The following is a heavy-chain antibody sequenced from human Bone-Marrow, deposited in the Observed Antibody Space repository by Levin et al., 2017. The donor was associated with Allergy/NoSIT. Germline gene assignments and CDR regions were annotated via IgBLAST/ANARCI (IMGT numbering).Heavy chain of an antibody. D-gene: IGHD3-10*02. CDR2: ISNSGGTI. Sequence: GGSLRLSCTTSGFTFSTYSMNWVRQAPGKGLEWVSTISNSGGTIYYADSVRGRFTISRDNSKSALYLQLNNLRAEDTAIYYCASSNVFRAFDFWGQGTVVTVSS. CDR1: GFTFSTYS. J-gene: IGHJ3*01. CDR3: ASSNVFRAFDF. V-gene: IGHV3-23*01.